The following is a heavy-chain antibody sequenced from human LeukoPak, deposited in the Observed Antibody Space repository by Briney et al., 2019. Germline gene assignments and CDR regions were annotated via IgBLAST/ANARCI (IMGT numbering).Heavy chain of an antibody. J-gene: IGHJ4*02. CDR2: INVGNGNT. Sequence: ASVKVSCKASGYTFTRYAIHWVRQAPEQRLEWMGWINVGNGNTRYSQKFQDRVTITSDTSATTAYMDLSSLRSEDTAIYFCARDRENNWWAGSDHWGLGTLLIVSS. CDR1: GYTFTRYA. D-gene: IGHD1-1*01. CDR3: ARDRENNWWAGSDH. V-gene: IGHV1-3*01.